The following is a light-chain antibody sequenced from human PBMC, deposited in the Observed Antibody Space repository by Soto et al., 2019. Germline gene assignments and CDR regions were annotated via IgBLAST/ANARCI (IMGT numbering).Light chain of an antibody. Sequence: EIVMTQSPGTLSLSPGERATISCRASQVIGSRYLAWYHQKSGQAPRLLIYGASSRATGIPDRFSGSGSGTDFTLTISRLEPEDFGVYYCQQRSNWPSWTFGQGTKVEIK. CDR1: QVIGSRY. J-gene: IGKJ1*01. CDR2: GAS. CDR3: QQRSNWPSWT. V-gene: IGKV3D-20*02.